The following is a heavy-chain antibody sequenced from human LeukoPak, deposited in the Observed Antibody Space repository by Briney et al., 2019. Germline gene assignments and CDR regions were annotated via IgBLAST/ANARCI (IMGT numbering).Heavy chain of an antibody. Sequence: SQTLSLTCDISGDSVSSNNGAWNWIRQSPSRGLEWLGRTYYRSKWYNDYAGSLNGRITISPDTSKNQFSLHLNSVAPEDTAVYYCARDLGNTGWYTFDYWGQGILVTVSS. D-gene: IGHD6-19*01. CDR2: TYYRSKWYN. CDR1: GDSVSSNNGA. J-gene: IGHJ4*02. CDR3: ARDLGNTGWYTFDY. V-gene: IGHV6-1*01.